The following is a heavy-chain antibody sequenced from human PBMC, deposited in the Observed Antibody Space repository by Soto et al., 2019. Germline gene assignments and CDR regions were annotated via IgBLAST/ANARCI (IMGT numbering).Heavy chain of an antibody. J-gene: IGHJ5*02. Sequence: ASVKVSCKASXXTFXSYGIXWVRXXXXQGLEWMGWISAYNGNTNYAQKLQGRVTMTTDTSTSTAYMELRSLRSDDTAVYYCARYHDFWSGYPRFDPWGQGTLVTVS. D-gene: IGHD3-3*01. CDR1: XXTFXSYG. CDR2: ISAYNGNT. V-gene: IGHV1-18*01. CDR3: ARYHDFWSGYPRFDP.